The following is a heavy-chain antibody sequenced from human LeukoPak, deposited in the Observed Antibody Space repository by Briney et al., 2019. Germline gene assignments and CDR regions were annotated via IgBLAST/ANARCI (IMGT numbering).Heavy chain of an antibody. V-gene: IGHV3-53*01. CDR1: GFTVSSNY. D-gene: IGHD4-23*01. CDR2: IYSGGST. Sequence: GGSLRLSCAASGFTVSSNYMSWVRQAPGKGLEWVSVIYSGGSTYYADFVKGRFTISRDNSKNTLYLQMNSLRAEDTAVYYCARSTVVTGRYYYYYMDVWGKGTTVTVS. J-gene: IGHJ6*03. CDR3: ARSTVVTGRYYYYYMDV.